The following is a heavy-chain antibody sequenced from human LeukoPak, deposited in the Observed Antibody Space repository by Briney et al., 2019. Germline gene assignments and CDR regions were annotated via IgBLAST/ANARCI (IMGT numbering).Heavy chain of an antibody. V-gene: IGHV3-30*03. CDR3: ARAGAHSSSSLRY. D-gene: IGHD6-13*01. J-gene: IGHJ4*02. CDR1: GFIFSSYG. CDR2: ISNDGINK. Sequence: GRSLRLSCAASGFIFSSYGMHWVRQAPGKGLEWVAVISNDGINKYYADSMKGRFTISRDNSKNTLYLQVNRLRPEDTAVYYCARAGAHSSSSLRYWGQGTLVTVSS.